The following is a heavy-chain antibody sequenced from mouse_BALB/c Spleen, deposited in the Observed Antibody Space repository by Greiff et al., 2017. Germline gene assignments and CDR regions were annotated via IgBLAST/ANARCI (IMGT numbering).Heavy chain of an antibody. Sequence: EVMLVESGGGLVKPGGSLKLSCAASGFAFSSYDMSWVRQTPEKRLEWVAYISSGGGSTYYPDTVKGRFTISRDNAKNTLYLQMSSLKSEDTAMYYCARHPRYGNYFDYWGQGTTLTVSS. CDR1: GFAFSSYD. V-gene: IGHV5-12-1*01. CDR3: ARHPRYGNYFDY. J-gene: IGHJ2*01. D-gene: IGHD2-1*01. CDR2: ISSGGGST.